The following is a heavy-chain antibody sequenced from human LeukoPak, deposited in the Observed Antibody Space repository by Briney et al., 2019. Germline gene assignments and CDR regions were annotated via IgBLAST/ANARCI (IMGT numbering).Heavy chain of an antibody. CDR1: GGTFSSYA. CDR3: ARGYCSSTSCYIPHEYYYCYYMDV. V-gene: IGHV1-69*04. D-gene: IGHD2-2*02. CDR2: IIPILGIA. J-gene: IGHJ6*03. Sequence: ASVKVSCKASGGTFSSYAISWVRQAPGQGLEWMGRIIPILGIANYAQKFQGRVTITADKSTSTAYMELSSLRSEDTAVYYCARGYCSSTSCYIPHEYYYCYYMDVWGKGTTVTVSS.